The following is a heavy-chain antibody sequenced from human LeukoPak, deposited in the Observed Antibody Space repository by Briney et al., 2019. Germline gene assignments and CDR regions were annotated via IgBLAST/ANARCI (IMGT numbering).Heavy chain of an antibody. J-gene: IGHJ3*02. D-gene: IGHD3-22*01. CDR2: INPSGGST. CDR1: GYTFTSYY. V-gene: IGHV1-46*01. Sequence: GASVKVSCKASGYTFTSYYMHWVRQAPGRGLEWMGIINPSGGSTSYAQKFQGRVTMTRDMSTSTVYMELSSLRSDDTAMHYCAREDYYDSSDAFDIWGQGTMVTVSS. CDR3: AREDYYDSSDAFDI.